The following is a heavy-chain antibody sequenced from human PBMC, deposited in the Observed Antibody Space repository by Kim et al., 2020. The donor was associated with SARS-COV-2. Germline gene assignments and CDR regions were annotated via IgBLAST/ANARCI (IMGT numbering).Heavy chain of an antibody. J-gene: IGHJ4*02. D-gene: IGHD2-2*01. Sequence: SGPTLVNPTQTLTLTCTFSGFSLSTSGVGVGWIRQPPGKALEWLALIYWDDDKRYSPSLKSRLTITKDTSKNQVVLTMTNMDPVDTATYYCAHRGGYCSSPSCYSSFDYWGQGTLVTVSS. CDR1: GFSLSTSGVG. CDR2: IYWDDDK. CDR3: AHRGGYCSSPSCYSSFDY. V-gene: IGHV2-5*02.